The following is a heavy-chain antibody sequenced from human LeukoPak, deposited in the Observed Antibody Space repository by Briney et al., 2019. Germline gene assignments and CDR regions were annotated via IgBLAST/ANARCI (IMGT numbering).Heavy chain of an antibody. V-gene: IGHV3-30*03. J-gene: IGHJ4*02. CDR1: GFTFSSYG. D-gene: IGHD3-3*01. CDR2: ISYDGSNK. CDR3: AREVYDFWRKGYYLDY. Sequence: GGSLRLSCAASGFTFSSYGMHWVRQAPGKGLEWVAVISYDGSNKYYADSVKGRFTISRDNSKNTLYLQMNSLRAEDTAVYYCAREVYDFWRKGYYLDYWGQGTLVTVSS.